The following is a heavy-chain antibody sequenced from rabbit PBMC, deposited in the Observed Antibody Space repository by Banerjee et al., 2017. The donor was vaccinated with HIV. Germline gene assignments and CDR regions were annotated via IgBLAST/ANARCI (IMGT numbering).Heavy chain of an antibody. Sequence: QEQLEESGGDLVKPGASLTLTCTASGFDISRYHMCWVRQAPGKGLEWIACIYAGSSGSTYYASWAKGRFTISKTSSTTVTLQMTSLTAADTATYFCARDGDSGYGYFNLWGPGTLVTVS. J-gene: IGHJ4*01. CDR1: GFDISRYH. CDR2: IYAGSSGST. V-gene: IGHV1S45*01. D-gene: IGHD6-1*01. CDR3: ARDGDSGYGYFNL.